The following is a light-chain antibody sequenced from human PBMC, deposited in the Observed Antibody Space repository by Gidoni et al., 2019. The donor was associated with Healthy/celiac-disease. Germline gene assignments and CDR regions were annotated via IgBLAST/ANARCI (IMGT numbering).Light chain of an antibody. J-gene: IGKJ1*01. V-gene: IGKV3-11*01. Sequence: TVLTQSPATLSWSPGERATLSCRASQSVSSYLAWYQQKPGQAPRLLIYDASNRATGIPARFSGSGSGTDFTLTISSREPEDFAVYYCQQRSNWPTWTFGQGTKVEIK. CDR3: QQRSNWPTWT. CDR1: QSVSSY. CDR2: DAS.